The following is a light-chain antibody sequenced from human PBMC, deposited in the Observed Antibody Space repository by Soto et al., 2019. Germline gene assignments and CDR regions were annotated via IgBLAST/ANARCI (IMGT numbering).Light chain of an antibody. V-gene: IGKV4-1*01. CDR1: QSVLYSSNNKNY. CDR3: QQYDSTPRT. Sequence: DIGMTQSPDSLAVSLGERATINCKSSQSVLYSSNNKNYLAWYQQKPGQPPKLLIYWASTRESGVPDRFSGSGSGTDFTLTISSLQAEDVAAYYCQQYDSTPRTFGPGTKVDIK. J-gene: IGKJ3*01. CDR2: WAS.